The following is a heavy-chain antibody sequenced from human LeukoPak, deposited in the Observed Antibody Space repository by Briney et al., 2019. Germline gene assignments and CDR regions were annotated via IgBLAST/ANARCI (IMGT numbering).Heavy chain of an antibody. CDR2: ISSSGSNI. V-gene: IGHV3-11*04. D-gene: IGHD3-3*01. CDR1: GFTFSDYY. CDR3: ARVYYDFWSGYSTGWFDP. Sequence: SGGSLRLSCAASGFTFSDYYMSWIRQAPGKGLEWVSYISSSGSNIYYADSVKGRFTISRDNAKNSLYLQMNSLRAEDTAVYYCARVYYDFWSGYSTGWFDPWGQGTLVTVSS. J-gene: IGHJ5*02.